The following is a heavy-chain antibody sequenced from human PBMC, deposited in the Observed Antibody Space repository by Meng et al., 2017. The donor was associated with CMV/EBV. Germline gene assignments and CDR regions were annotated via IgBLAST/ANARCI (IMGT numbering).Heavy chain of an antibody. Sequence: FSGYYWSWSRQPPGKGLEWIGEINHSGSTNYNPSLKSRVTISVDTSKNQFSLKLSSVTAADTAVYYCARVRHSFVVVPAAKCCWFDPWGQGTLVTVSS. J-gene: IGHJ5*02. CDR2: INHSGST. V-gene: IGHV4-34*01. CDR1: FSGYY. CDR3: ARVRHSFVVVPAAKCCWFDP. D-gene: IGHD2-2*01.